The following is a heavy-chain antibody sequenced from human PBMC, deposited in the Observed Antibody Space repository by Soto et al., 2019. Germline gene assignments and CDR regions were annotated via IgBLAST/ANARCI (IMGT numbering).Heavy chain of an antibody. V-gene: IGHV3-11*01. CDR1: GFTFSDYY. D-gene: IGHD3-16*01. J-gene: IGHJ4*02. CDR3: ARGGYFFDS. CDR2: ISSSGTIM. Sequence: GGSLSLSCVDSGFTFSDYYMSWIRQAPGKGLEWVSCISSSGTIMYYADSVKGRFTISRDNAKNSLYLQMHSLRAEDTAVYYCARGGYFFDSWGQGTLVTVSS.